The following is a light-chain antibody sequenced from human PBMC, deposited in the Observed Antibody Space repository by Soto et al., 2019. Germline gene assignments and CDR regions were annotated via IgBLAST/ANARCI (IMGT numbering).Light chain of an antibody. V-gene: IGLV2-14*01. J-gene: IGLJ3*02. CDR3: SSYTSSSTLGV. CDR2: EVS. Sequence: QSALTQPASVSGSPGQSITISCTGTSSDVGGYNYVSWYQKHPGKAPKLMIYEVSNRPSGVSNRFSGSKSGNTASLTISGLQAEDEADYYCSSYTSSSTLGVFGGGTTLTVL. CDR1: SSDVGGYNY.